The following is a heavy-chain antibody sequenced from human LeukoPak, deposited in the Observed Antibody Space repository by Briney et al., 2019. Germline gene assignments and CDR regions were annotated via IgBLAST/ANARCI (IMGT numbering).Heavy chain of an antibody. V-gene: IGHV3-7*03. J-gene: IGHJ6*02. CDR3: ARDESGRDFWSGYYSLPYYYGMDV. CDR2: IKQDGSEK. CDR1: GFTFSSYW. Sequence: GGSLRLSCAASGFTFSSYWMSWVRQAPGKGLEWVANIKQDGSEKYYVDSVKGRFTISRDNAKNSLYLQMNSLRAEDTAVYYCARDESGRDFWSGYYSLPYYYGMDVWGQGTTVTVSS. D-gene: IGHD3-3*01.